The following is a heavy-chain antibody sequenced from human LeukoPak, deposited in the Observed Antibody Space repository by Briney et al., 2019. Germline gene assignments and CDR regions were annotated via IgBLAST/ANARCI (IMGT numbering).Heavy chain of an antibody. CDR1: GYTFTSYA. Sequence: SVRVSCKASGYTFTSYAISWVRQAPGQGLEWMGAIIPIIGRVNYAQKFQGRVAITADESTSTAYMELSSLGSEDTAFFFSPKTAYDILTGSLGGFDYWGQGTLVTVSS. J-gene: IGHJ4*02. CDR2: IIPIIGRV. V-gene: IGHV1-69*13. CDR3: PKTAYDILTGSLGGFDY. D-gene: IGHD3-9*01.